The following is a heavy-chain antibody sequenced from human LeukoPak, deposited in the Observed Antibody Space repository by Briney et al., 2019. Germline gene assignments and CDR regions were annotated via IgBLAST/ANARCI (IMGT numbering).Heavy chain of an antibody. CDR1: GFTFSSYS. J-gene: IGHJ4*02. Sequence: GGSLRLSCAASGFTFSSYSMNWVRQAPGKGLEWVSSISSSSSYIYYADSVKGRFTISRDNAKNSLYLQMNSLRAEDTAAYYCARDINYYGSGSYYDYWGQGTLVTVSS. CDR2: ISSSSSYI. V-gene: IGHV3-21*01. CDR3: ARDINYYGSGSYYDY. D-gene: IGHD3-10*01.